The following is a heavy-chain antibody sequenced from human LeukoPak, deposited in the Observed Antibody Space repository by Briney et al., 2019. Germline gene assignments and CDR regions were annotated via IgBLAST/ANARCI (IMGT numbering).Heavy chain of an antibody. Sequence: GGSLRLSCAASGFTFSSYEMNWVRQAPGKGLEWVSYISSSCSTIYYADSVKGRFTISRDNAKNSLDLQMNSLRAEDTAVYYCARDGDTLNWFDPWGQGTLVTVSS. V-gene: IGHV3-48*03. CDR2: ISSSCSTI. CDR3: ARDGDTLNWFDP. J-gene: IGHJ5*02. D-gene: IGHD3-10*01. CDR1: GFTFSSYE.